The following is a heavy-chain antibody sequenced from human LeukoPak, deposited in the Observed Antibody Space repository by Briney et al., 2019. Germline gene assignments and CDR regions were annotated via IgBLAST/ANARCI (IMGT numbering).Heavy chain of an antibody. D-gene: IGHD4/OR15-4a*01. V-gene: IGHV4-30-2*01. CDR2: IYHSGST. J-gene: IGHJ6*03. Sequence: SETLSLTCTVSGGSISSGGYYWSWIRQPPGKGLEWIGYIYHSGSTNYNPSLKSRVTMSVDTSKNQFSLKLSSVTAADTAVYYCARDMVGYYYYMDVWGKGTTVTVSS. CDR3: ARDMVGYYYYMDV. CDR1: GGSISSGGYY.